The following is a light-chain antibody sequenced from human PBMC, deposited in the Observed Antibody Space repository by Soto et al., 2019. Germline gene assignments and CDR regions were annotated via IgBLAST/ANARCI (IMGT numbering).Light chain of an antibody. CDR1: YSFSSSY. Sequence: EMVLTQSPGTLSLSPGGRASLPCSASYSFSSSYLAWYQQKPGRAPRLLIYGASSRATGIPDRFSGSGSGTDFTLTISRLEPEDFAVYYCQQYGSSSWMFGQGTKVDIK. CDR2: GAS. J-gene: IGKJ1*01. CDR3: QQYGSSSWM. V-gene: IGKV3-20*01.